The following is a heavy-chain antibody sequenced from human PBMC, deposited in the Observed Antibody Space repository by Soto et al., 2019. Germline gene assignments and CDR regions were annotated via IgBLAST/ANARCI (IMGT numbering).Heavy chain of an antibody. J-gene: IGHJ4*02. CDR2: ISAYTGNT. CDR1: GYIFNSFG. CDR3: ARRWSKGEIDY. D-gene: IGHD3-16*01. V-gene: IGHV1-18*01. Sequence: QVQLVQSGGEVKKPGASVKVSCKASGYIFNSFGISWVRQAPGQGLEWMGWISAYTGNTKYAQNFQGRVTMTTDTPTSTAYLELRSLRSDDTAVYYCARRWSKGEIDYWGQGTLVTVSS.